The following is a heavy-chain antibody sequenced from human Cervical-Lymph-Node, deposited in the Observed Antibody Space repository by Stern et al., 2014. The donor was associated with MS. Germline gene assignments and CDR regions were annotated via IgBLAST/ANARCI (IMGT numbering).Heavy chain of an antibody. CDR1: GGTFSSYA. CDR3: ASRGVPAAIPTPRYGMDV. CDR2: IIPIFGTA. D-gene: IGHD2-2*01. J-gene: IGHJ6*02. V-gene: IGHV1-69*01. Sequence: MQLVESGAEVKKPGSSVKVSCKASGGTFSSYAISWVRQAPGQGLEWMGGIIPIFGTANYAQKFQGRVTITADESTSTAYMELSSLRSEDTAVYYCASRGVPAAIPTPRYGMDVWGQGTTVTVSS.